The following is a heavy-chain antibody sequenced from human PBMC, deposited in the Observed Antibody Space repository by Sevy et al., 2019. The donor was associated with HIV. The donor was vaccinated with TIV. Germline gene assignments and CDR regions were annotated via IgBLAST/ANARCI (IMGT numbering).Heavy chain of an antibody. CDR1: GGSISSYY. D-gene: IGHD2-2*01. CDR3: ARAGCSSTRCYYYGMDV. Sequence: SETLSLTCTVSGGSISSYYWSWIRQPAGKGLEWIGRIYTSGSTNYNPSLKSRVTMSVDTSKNQFSLKLTFVTAADTAGYYGARAGCSSTRCYYYGMDVWGQGTMVTVSS. J-gene: IGHJ6*02. CDR2: IYTSGST. V-gene: IGHV4-4*07.